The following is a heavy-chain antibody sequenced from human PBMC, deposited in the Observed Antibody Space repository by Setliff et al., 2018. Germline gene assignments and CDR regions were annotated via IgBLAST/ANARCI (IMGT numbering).Heavy chain of an antibody. J-gene: IGHJ5*02. CDR1: GGSISSRNYY. Sequence: SETLSLTCTVSGGSISSRNYYWGWIRQPPGKGLEWIGSIYYSGSTYYNPSLKSRITISVDTSKNQFSLKLSSVTAADTAVYYCARAAKYDSSGYYGFWFDPWGQGNLVTVSS. D-gene: IGHD3-22*01. CDR2: IYYSGST. CDR3: ARAAKYDSSGYYGFWFDP. V-gene: IGHV4-39*01.